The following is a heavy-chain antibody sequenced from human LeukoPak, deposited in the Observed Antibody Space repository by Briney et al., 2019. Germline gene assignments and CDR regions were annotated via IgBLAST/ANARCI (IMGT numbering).Heavy chain of an antibody. D-gene: IGHD1-14*01. Sequence: GGSLRLSCAVSGFTFSNYWMSWVRQAPGKGLEWVANIKQDGSEKYYVDSVKGRFTISRDSAKNSLYLQMNSLRAEDTAVYYCARSEAGGYYGMDVWGQGTTVTVSS. J-gene: IGHJ6*02. V-gene: IGHV3-7*01. CDR1: GFTFSNYW. CDR2: IKQDGSEK. CDR3: ARSEAGGYYGMDV.